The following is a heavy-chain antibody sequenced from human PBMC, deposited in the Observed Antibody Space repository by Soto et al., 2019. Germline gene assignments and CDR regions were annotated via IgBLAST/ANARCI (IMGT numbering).Heavy chain of an antibody. CDR2: IDPSDSYI. J-gene: IGHJ6*02. CDR1: GYSFTIYW. V-gene: IGHV5-10-1*01. Sequence: GESVKISCRGSGYSFTIYWISWVRQMPGKGLEWMGRIDPSDSYINYSPSFQGHVTISADKSISTAYLQWSSLKASDTAMYYCARLNGYXSGGSCYPNYYYYGMDVWGQGTTVTVSS. D-gene: IGHD2-15*01. CDR3: ARLNGYXSGGSCYPNYYYYGMDV.